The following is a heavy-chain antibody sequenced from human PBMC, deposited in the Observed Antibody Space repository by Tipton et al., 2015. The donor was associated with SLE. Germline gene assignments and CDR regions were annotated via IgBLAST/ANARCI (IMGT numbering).Heavy chain of an antibody. CDR2: IYYSGSTNYSGST. CDR1: GGSISSYY. V-gene: IGHV4-59*12. CDR3: AGGVGSRYFDY. D-gene: IGHD1-26*01. Sequence: TLSLTCTVSGGSISSYYWSWIRQPPGKGLEWIGYIYYSGSTNYSGSTYYNPSLKSRVTISVHRSKNQLSLRLNSVTAADTAVYYCAGGVGSRYFDYWGQGTLVTVSS. J-gene: IGHJ4*02.